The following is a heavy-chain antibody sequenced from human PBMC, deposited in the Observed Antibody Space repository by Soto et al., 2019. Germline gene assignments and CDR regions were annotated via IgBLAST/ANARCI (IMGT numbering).Heavy chain of an antibody. CDR1: GGSISPYY. J-gene: IGHJ4*02. Sequence: VQLQESGPGLVKPSETLSLTCTVSGGSISPYYWSWIRQPPGKGLEWIGYINYSGGPSYSPSLNSRVTISVDTSKTQFHLQLISVTAADPAIYYCATQGVHLYWYFDSWGQRTLVNVSS. CDR2: INYSGGP. D-gene: IGHD2-8*02. CDR3: ATQGVHLYWYFDS. V-gene: IGHV4-59*01.